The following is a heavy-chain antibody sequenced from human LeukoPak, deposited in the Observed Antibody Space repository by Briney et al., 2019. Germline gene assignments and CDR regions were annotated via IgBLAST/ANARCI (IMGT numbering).Heavy chain of an antibody. CDR3: ATAPDSSGWSCFDS. V-gene: IGHV3-30*02. Sequence: GGSLRLSCAASGFTFSTYGMHWVRQAPGKGLEWVAFMRYDGSNKFYADSVKGRFTISRDNSKSTLYLQMASLRADDPAVYYCATAPDSSGWSCFDSSGHGTLVSASS. CDR2: MRYDGSNK. J-gene: IGHJ4*01. CDR1: GFTFSTYG. D-gene: IGHD6-19*01.